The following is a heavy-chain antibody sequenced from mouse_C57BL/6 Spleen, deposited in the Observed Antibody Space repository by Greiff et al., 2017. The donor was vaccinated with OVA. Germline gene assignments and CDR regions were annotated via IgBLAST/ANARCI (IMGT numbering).Heavy chain of an antibody. CDR1: GYTFTSYW. CDR3: AREGWRTGPFAY. Sequence: QVQLQQPGTELVKPGASVKLSCKASGYTFTSYWMHWVKQRPGQGLEWIGNINPRNGGTNYNEKFKSKATLTVDKSSSTAYMQHSSLTSEDSAVYYCAREGWRTGPFAYWGQGTLVTVSA. V-gene: IGHV1-53*01. CDR2: INPRNGGT. D-gene: IGHD4-1*01. J-gene: IGHJ3*01.